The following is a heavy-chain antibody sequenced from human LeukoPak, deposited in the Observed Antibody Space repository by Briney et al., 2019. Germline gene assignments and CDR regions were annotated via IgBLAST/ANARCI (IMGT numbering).Heavy chain of an antibody. CDR2: ISGSGGST. J-gene: IGHJ3*02. Sequence: GGSLRLSCAASGFTFDDYGMSWVRQAPGKGLEWVSAISGSGGSTYYADSVKGRFTISRDNSKNTLYLQMNSLRAEDTAVYYCAKEIGGVGATMEIIGAFDIWGQGTMVTVSS. V-gene: IGHV3-23*01. CDR1: GFTFDDYG. D-gene: IGHD1-26*01. CDR3: AKEIGGVGATMEIIGAFDI.